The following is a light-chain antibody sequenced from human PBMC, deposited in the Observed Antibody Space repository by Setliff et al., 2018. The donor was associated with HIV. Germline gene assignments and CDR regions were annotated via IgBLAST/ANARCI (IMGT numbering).Light chain of an antibody. V-gene: IGLV2-8*01. CDR1: STDVGGFTY. J-gene: IGLJ2*01. CDR3: SSDAGSDTLV. Sequence: QSVLTQPPSASGSPGQSVTISCTGNSTDVGGFTYVSRYQHHPGKAPKLIIYDVDRRPSGVPDRFSGSKSGNTASLTVSGLQADDEADYYCSSDAGSDTLVFGGGTKVTVL. CDR2: DVD.